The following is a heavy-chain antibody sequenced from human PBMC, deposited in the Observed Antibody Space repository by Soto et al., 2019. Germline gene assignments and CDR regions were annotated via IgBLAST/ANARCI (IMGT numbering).Heavy chain of an antibody. J-gene: IGHJ4*02. CDR1: GGSISSYY. CDR3: ARDSAAGTGDYDH. Sequence: QVQLQESGPGLVKPSETLSLTCSVTGGSISSYYWGWIRQPPGKGLEWIGHIYYSGGTSYNPSLKSRIIISVDTSKNQFSLKLSSVTAADMAVYYCARDSAAGTGDYDHWGQGILVTVSS. V-gene: IGHV4-59*01. D-gene: IGHD6-13*01. CDR2: IYYSGGT.